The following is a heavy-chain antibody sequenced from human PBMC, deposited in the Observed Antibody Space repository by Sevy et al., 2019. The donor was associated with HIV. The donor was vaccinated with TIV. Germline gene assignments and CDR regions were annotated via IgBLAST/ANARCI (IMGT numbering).Heavy chain of an antibody. V-gene: IGHV3-9*01. D-gene: IGHD3-10*01. Sequence: GGSLRLSCAASGFTFDDYAMHWVRQAPGKGLEWVSGISWNSGSIGYADSVKGRFTISRGNAKNSLYLQMNSLRAEDTALYYCAKGYYGSGSYLFDYWGQGTLVTVSS. J-gene: IGHJ4*02. CDR3: AKGYYGSGSYLFDY. CDR2: ISWNSGSI. CDR1: GFTFDDYA.